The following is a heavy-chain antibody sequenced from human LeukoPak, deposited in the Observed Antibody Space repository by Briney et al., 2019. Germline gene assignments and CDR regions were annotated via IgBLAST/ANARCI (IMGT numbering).Heavy chain of an antibody. CDR3: ARGSDYSNGNIYEDDFEY. CDR2: INQDGRVK. CDR1: GFTFDKYW. D-gene: IGHD5-12*01. J-gene: IGHJ4*02. V-gene: IGHV3-7*01. Sequence: GGSLRLSCAASGFTFDKYWMEWVRQAPGKGLEWVAQINQDGRVKQYVDSVKGRFTISRDNAKNLVSLQMSSLRAEDTAVYYCARGSDYSNGNIYEDDFEYWGQGNLVTVSS.